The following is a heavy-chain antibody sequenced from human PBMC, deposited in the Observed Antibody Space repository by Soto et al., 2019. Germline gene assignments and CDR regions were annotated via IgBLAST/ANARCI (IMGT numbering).Heavy chain of an antibody. CDR2: IYYSGST. Sequence: QVQLQESGPGLVKPSQTLSLTCTVSGGSISSGGYYWSWIRQHPGKGLEWIGYIYYSGSTYYNPSLKSRVTISVETSKNQFSLKLSSVTAADTAVYYCARRRGRDGYYYYYGMDVWGQGTTVTVSS. V-gene: IGHV4-31*03. CDR1: GGSISSGGYY. J-gene: IGHJ6*02. CDR3: ARRRGRDGYYYYYGMDV.